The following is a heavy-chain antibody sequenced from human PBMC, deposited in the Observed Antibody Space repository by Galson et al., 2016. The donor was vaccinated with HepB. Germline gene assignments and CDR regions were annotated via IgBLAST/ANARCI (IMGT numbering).Heavy chain of an antibody. J-gene: IGHJ6*02. V-gene: IGHV3-30*18. D-gene: IGHD3-10*01. CDR3: AKDDSCYYGSGSYSSLKYYYFYGVDV. CDR1: GFTFSTCG. Sequence: SLRLSCAASGFTFSTCGMHWVRQAPGKGLEWVAVISYGGNNKYYADSVKGRFTIYRDNSRNTLYLQMNSLRAEDTALYYCAKDDSCYYGSGSYSSLKYYYFYGVDVWGQGTTVTVSS. CDR2: ISYGGNNK.